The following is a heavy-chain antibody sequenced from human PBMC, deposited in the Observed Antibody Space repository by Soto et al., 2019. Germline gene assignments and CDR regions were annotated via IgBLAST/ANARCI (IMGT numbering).Heavy chain of an antibody. CDR2: INSDGSST. J-gene: IGHJ4*02. CDR3: ASLYNSGGARTPFDY. D-gene: IGHD3-10*01. V-gene: IGHV3-74*01. CDR1: GFTFDGYW. Sequence: GGSLRLSCAASGFTFDGYWMHWVRQAPGKGLVWVSRINSDGSSTNYADSVKGRFTSSRDNAKNTLYLQMNSLRVEDTAVYSCASLYNSGGARTPFDYWGQGTLVTVSS.